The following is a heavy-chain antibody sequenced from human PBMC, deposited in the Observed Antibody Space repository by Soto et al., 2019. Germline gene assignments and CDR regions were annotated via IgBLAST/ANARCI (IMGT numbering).Heavy chain of an antibody. CDR1: GFTFSTYG. J-gene: IGHJ4*02. CDR2: IWYDGSRT. D-gene: IGHD6-19*01. V-gene: IGHV3-33*01. CDR3: AREQIGVAGSTYDY. Sequence: QVQLVESGGGVVQPGTSLRLSCAASGFTFSTYGMHWVRQAPGKGLDWVALIWYDGSRTHYAESVKGRFIISRDNSKNTLFLQMNSLRVEDTAVYYWAREQIGVAGSTYDYWGQGTLVTVSS.